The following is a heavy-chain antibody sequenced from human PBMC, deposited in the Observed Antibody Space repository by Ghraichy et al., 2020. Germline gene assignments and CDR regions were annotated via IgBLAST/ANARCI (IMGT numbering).Heavy chain of an antibody. CDR1: GFTFADYA. CDR2: ISWNSGII. D-gene: IGHD2-21*01. CDR3: AKDRLGGDLDAYDI. Sequence: GGSLRLSCAASGFTFADYAIHWVRQAPGKGLEWVSSISWNSGIIGYADSVKGRFTISRDNAKNSLYLQMNSLRAEDTALYYCAKDRLGGDLDAYDIWGQGTMVTFSS. J-gene: IGHJ3*02. V-gene: IGHV3-9*01.